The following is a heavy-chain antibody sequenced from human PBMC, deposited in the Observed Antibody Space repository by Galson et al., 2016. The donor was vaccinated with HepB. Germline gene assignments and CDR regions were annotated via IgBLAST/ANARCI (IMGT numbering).Heavy chain of an antibody. J-gene: IGHJ4*02. Sequence: SETLSLTCTVSGGSVSSGSYYWSWIRQPPGRGLEWIGNVFNSGGTNYNPSLNSRVTISIDTFKNQFSLKLRSLTAADTAVYYCARASLVTTKQLWGQGTLVTVSS. CDR3: ARASLVTTKQL. CDR2: VFNSGGT. V-gene: IGHV4-61*01. CDR1: GGSVSSGSYY. D-gene: IGHD4-11*01.